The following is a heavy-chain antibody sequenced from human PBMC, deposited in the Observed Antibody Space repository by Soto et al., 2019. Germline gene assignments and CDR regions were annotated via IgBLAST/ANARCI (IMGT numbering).Heavy chain of an antibody. CDR3: ARGGIAVAGTFDP. CDR2: IIPILGIA. J-gene: IGHJ5*02. Sequence: SVKVSCKASGGTFSSYAISWVRQAPGQGLEWMGRIIPILGIANYAQKFQGRVTITADKSTSTAYMELSSLRSEDTAVYYCARGGIAVAGTFDPWGQGTLVTVSS. CDR1: GGTFSSYA. V-gene: IGHV1-69*04. D-gene: IGHD6-19*01.